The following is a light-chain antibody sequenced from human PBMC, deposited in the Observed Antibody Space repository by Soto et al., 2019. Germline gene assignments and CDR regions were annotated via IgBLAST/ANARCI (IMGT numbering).Light chain of an antibody. V-gene: IGLV1-51*01. Sequence: QSVLTQPPSVSAAPGQKVTISCSGSSSNIGDNYVSWYQQLPGTAPKLLLYDNNKRPSAIPDRFSGSKSGTSATLHITGLQTGDEADYYCLTWDSSLSVGRLGGGTKLTVL. CDR3: LTWDSSLSVGR. J-gene: IGLJ2*01. CDR1: SSNIGDNY. CDR2: DNN.